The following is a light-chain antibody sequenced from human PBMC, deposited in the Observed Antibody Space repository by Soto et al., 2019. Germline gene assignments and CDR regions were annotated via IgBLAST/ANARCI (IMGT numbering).Light chain of an antibody. CDR2: EGS. Sequence: QSVLTQPASVSGSPGQSITISCTGTSSDVGSYNLVSWYQQHPCKAPKLMIYEGSKRPSGVSNRFSGSKSGNTASLTISWLQAEDAADYYCCSYAGSRVFGGGTKVTVL. J-gene: IGLJ2*01. CDR1: SSDVGSYNL. CDR3: CSYAGSRV. V-gene: IGLV2-23*01.